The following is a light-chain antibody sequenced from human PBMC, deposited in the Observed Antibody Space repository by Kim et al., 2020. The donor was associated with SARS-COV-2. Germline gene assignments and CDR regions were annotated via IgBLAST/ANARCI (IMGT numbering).Light chain of an antibody. CDR2: QAS. J-gene: IGKJ1*01. CDR3: QNNDADST. CDR1: QTIGSG. Sequence: DIQMTQSPSTLSASIGDRVTITCRASQTIGSGLAWYKQKPGKAPELLIFQASNLETGVPSRFSGGGSGTEFTLTISSLQPDDFATYYCQNNDADSTFGEGTKVDIK. V-gene: IGKV1-5*03.